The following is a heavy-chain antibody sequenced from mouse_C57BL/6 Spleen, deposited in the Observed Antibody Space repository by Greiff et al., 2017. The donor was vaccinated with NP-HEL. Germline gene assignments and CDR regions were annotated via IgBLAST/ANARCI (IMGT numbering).Heavy chain of an antibody. Sequence: VQLQQPGAELVKPGASVKLSCKASGYTFTSYWMQWVKQRPGQGLEWIGEIDPSDSYTNYNQKFKGKATLTVDTSSSTAYMQLSSLTSEDSAVYYCAARLRPYWYFDVWGTGTTVTVSS. J-gene: IGHJ1*03. V-gene: IGHV1-50*01. D-gene: IGHD2-4*01. CDR1: GYTFTSYW. CDR2: IDPSDSYT. CDR3: AARLRPYWYFDV.